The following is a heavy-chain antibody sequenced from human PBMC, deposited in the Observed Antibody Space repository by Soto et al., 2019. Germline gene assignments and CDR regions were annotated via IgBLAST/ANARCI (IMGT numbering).Heavy chain of an antibody. V-gene: IGHV5-51*01. D-gene: IGHD3-3*01. CDR3: ARGGVSTRTFDY. J-gene: IGHJ4*02. Sequence: PGESLKISCKGPGYNFAGYWIAWVRQMPGKGLELMGIIYPSDSDTRYRPSFQGQVTISADKSISSAYLQWSSLRASDTAMYYCARGGVSTRTFDYWGQGTPVTSPQ. CDR1: GYNFAGYW. CDR2: IYPSDSDT.